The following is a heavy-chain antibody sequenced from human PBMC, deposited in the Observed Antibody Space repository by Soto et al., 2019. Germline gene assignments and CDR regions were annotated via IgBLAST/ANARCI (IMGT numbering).Heavy chain of an antibody. J-gene: IGHJ6*02. Sequence: QVQLVESGGGVVQPGRSLRLSCAASGFTFSSYGMHWVRQAPGKGLEWVAVIWYDGSNKYYADSVKGRFTISRDNSKNTLYLQMTSLRAEDTAVYYCAGYCSGGSCYLRGGYYYYGMDVWGQGTTVTVSS. V-gene: IGHV3-33*01. D-gene: IGHD2-15*01. CDR2: IWYDGSNK. CDR3: AGYCSGGSCYLRGGYYYYGMDV. CDR1: GFTFSSYG.